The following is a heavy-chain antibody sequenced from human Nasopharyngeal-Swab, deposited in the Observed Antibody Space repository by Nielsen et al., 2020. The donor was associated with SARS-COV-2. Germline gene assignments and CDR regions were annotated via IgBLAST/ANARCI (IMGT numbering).Heavy chain of an antibody. CDR3: AREMKPYDFWTGAGMDV. Sequence: GGSLRLSCAASGFFLSSYAMHWVRQAPGKGLEWVEVISYDVRNKYYADSVEGRFTISTDNSKNTLYLQMNSLRVEDTAVYYCAREMKPYDFWTGAGMDVWGTGTTVTVSS. J-gene: IGHJ6*03. V-gene: IGHV3-30*04. D-gene: IGHD3-3*01. CDR1: GFFLSSYA. CDR2: ISYDVRNK.